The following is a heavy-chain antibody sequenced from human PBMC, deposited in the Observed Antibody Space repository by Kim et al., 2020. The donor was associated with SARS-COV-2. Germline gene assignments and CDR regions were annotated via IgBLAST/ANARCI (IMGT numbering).Heavy chain of an antibody. CDR2: IIPILGIT. V-gene: IGHV1-69*04. J-gene: IGHJ6*02. Sequence: SVKVSCKASGGTYAISWVRQAPGQGLEWMGRIIPILGITNYAQKFQGRVTITADKATSTAYMELSSLRSEDTAVYYCARGYCISTSCYYDYYYGMDVWDQGTTVTVSS. CDR3: ARGYCISTSCYYDYYYGMDV. D-gene: IGHD2-2*01. CDR1: GGTYA.